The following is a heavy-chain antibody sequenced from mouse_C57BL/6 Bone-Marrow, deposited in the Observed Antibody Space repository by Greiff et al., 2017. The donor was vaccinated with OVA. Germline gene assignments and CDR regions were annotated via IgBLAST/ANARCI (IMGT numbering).Heavy chain of an antibody. CDR2: IHPNSGST. J-gene: IGHJ2*01. CDR3: ARWGGLRRDY. V-gene: IGHV1-64*01. D-gene: IGHD2-4*01. CDR1: GYTFTSYW. Sequence: QVQLQQPGAELVKPGASVKLSCKASGYTFTSYWMHWVKQRPGQGLAWIGMIHPNSGSTNYNEKFKSKATLTVDKSSSTAYMQLSSLTSEDSAVYYCARWGGLRRDYWGQGTTLTVSS.